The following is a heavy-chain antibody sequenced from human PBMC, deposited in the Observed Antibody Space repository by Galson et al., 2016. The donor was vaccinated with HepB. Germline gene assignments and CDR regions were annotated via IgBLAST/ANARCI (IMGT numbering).Heavy chain of an antibody. CDR1: GFSFTSYW. D-gene: IGHD4-17*01. V-gene: IGHV5-51*01. J-gene: IGHJ5*02. CDR3: ARQADYVRNWFDP. Sequence: QSGAEVKKPGESLKISCKSSGFSFTSYWIGWVRQMPGKGLEWMGIIYPADSDTIYSPSFQGQVTISADKSTSTAFLEWDSLEASDTAIYYCARQADYVRNWFDPWVQGTRVTVPT. CDR2: IYPADSDT.